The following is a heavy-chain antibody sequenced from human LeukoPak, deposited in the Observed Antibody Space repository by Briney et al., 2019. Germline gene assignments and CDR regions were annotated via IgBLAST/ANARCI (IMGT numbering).Heavy chain of an antibody. CDR1: GGSTSSYN. Sequence: PGTPSLSCADPGGSTSSYNWSWIRQPPGKGLEWIWYIYYSGRTNYNPSLKSRGTISVDASKTQFSLKLSSVTAADTAVYYCARDQVGDYGDYVGPNYFDYWGQGTLVTVSS. V-gene: IGHV4-59*01. J-gene: IGHJ4*02. CDR3: ARDQVGDYGDYVGPNYFDY. D-gene: IGHD4-17*01. CDR2: IYYSGRT.